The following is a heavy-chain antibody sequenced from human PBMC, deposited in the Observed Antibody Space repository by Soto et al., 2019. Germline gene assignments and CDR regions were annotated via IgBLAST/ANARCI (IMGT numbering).Heavy chain of an antibody. D-gene: IGHD2-21*01. V-gene: IGHV3-73*01. J-gene: IGHJ6*02. CDR3: TRRLAYENYYGMDV. Sequence: GSLRLSCAASGFTFSGSAMHWVRQASGKGLEWVGRIRSKANSYATAYAASVKGRFTIPRDDSKNTAYLQMNSLKTEDTAVYYCTRRLAYENYYGMDVWGQGTTVTVS. CDR1: GFTFSGSA. CDR2: IRSKANSYAT.